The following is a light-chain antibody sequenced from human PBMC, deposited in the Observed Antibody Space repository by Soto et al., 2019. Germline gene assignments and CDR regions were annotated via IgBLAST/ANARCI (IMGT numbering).Light chain of an antibody. Sequence: DVVMTQSPLSLPVTLGQPASISCTSSQSLVYKDGNTFLSWVQQRPGQSPRRLIYSVSNRDSGVPDRFSGSGSGTDFTLKISRVEPEDVGLYYCMQRTHWPPTFGQGTKVEIK. CDR1: QSLVYKDGNTF. CDR3: MQRTHWPPT. CDR2: SVS. V-gene: IGKV2-30*01. J-gene: IGKJ1*01.